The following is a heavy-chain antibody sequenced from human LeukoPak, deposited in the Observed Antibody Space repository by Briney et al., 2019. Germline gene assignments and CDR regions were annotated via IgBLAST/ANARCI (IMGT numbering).Heavy chain of an antibody. CDR3: ARVVVPAARVYYYYYMDV. V-gene: IGHV4-31*03. J-gene: IGHJ6*03. Sequence: SETLSLTCTVSGGSISSGGYYWSWIRQHPGKGLEWIGYIYYSGSTYYNPSLKSRVTISVDTSMNQFSLKLSSVTAADTAVYYCARVVVPAARVYYYYYMDVWGKGTTVTVSS. CDR2: IYYSGST. D-gene: IGHD2-2*01. CDR1: GGSISSGGYY.